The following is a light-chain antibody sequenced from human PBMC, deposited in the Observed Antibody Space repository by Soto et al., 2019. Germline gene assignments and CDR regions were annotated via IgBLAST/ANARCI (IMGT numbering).Light chain of an antibody. Sequence: EIVLTQSPATLSLSPGERATLSCGASQSVSGNHLAWYQQKTGLAPRLLIYDASSRSTGIPDRFSGSGSGTDFTLIISRLEPEDFAMYYCQQYGGSQITFGQGTRLEIK. CDR2: DAS. CDR1: QSVSGNH. J-gene: IGKJ5*01. CDR3: QQYGGSQIT. V-gene: IGKV3D-20*01.